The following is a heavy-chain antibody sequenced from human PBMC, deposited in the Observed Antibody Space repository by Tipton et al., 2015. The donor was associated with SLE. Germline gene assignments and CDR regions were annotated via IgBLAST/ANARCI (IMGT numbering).Heavy chain of an antibody. V-gene: IGHV4-39*07. CDR2: IYYSGTT. Sequence: TLSLTCSVSGGSIGTSISYWGWIRQPPGKGLEWIGSIYYSGTTYYNPSLKSRVSISVDTSESQFSLKLSSVTAADTALYYCARSVRVWGQGTLVTVSS. J-gene: IGHJ4*02. CDR3: ARSVRV. D-gene: IGHD5/OR15-5a*01. CDR1: GGSIGTSISY.